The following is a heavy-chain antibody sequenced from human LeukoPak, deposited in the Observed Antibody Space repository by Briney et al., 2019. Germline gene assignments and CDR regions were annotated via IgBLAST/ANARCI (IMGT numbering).Heavy chain of an antibody. J-gene: IGHJ4*02. CDR2: NYYSGTT. D-gene: IGHD3-10*01. CDR3: ARHYGSGTYPLDY. CDR1: GGSISRYY. V-gene: IGHV4-59*08. Sequence: NTSETLSLTCTVSGGSISRYYCSWIRQPPAKGLEWIAYNYYSGTTNYNPSLKSRVTISVDTSKNQFSLRLSSVTAADTAVYYCARHYGSGTYPLDYWRQGTLVTVSS.